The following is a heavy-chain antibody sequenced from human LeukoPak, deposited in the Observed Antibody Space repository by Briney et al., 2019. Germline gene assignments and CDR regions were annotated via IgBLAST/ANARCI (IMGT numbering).Heavy chain of an antibody. D-gene: IGHD7-27*01. J-gene: IGHJ4*02. CDR1: GFTFSDSY. CDR3: GRGHWGLDY. Sequence: PGGSLRLSCAASGFTFSDSYMTWIRQAPGKGLEWVSYISNSGSSIYYADSVKGRFTTSRDNAKSLLYLQMNSLRAEDTAVYYCGRGHWGLDYWGQGALVTVSS. V-gene: IGHV3-11*04. CDR2: ISNSGSSI.